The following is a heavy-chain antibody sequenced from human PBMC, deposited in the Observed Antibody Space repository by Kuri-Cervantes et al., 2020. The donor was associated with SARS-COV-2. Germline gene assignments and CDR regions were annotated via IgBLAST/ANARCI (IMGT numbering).Heavy chain of an antibody. CDR1: GFTFDDYA. V-gene: IGHV3-23*03. CDR2: FYARGLI. J-gene: IGHJ4*02. D-gene: IGHD5-12*01. Sequence: GESLKISCAASGFTFDDYAMHWVRQALGKGLEWVSTFYARGLIKYADSVEGRFTISRDDSRNTLYLQMNSLRAEDTAVYYCARDQRGIVATVAFDYWGQGTLVTVSS. CDR3: ARDQRGIVATVAFDY.